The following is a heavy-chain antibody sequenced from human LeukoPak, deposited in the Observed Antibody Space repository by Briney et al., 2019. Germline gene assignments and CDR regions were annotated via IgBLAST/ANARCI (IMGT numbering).Heavy chain of an antibody. CDR1: GFTFSSYA. CDR2: ISYDGSNK. V-gene: IGHV3-30-3*01. J-gene: IGHJ4*02. CDR3: ARDQVATIRGPLDY. Sequence: PGGSLRLSCAASGFTFSSYAMHWVRQAPGKGLEWVAVISYDGSNKYYADSVKGRFTISRDNSKNTLYLQMNSLRAEDTAVYYCARDQVATIRGPLDYWGQGTLVTVSS. D-gene: IGHD5-12*01.